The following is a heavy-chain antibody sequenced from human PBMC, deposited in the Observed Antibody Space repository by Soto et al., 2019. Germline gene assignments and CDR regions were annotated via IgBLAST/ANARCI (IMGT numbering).Heavy chain of an antibody. CDR2: IYYSGST. CDR1: GGSISSYY. D-gene: IGHD2-15*01. Sequence: PSETLSLTCTVSGGSISSYYWSWIRQPPGKGLEWIGYIYYSGSTNYNPSLKSRVTISVDTSKNQFSLKLSSVTAADTAVYYCARSAGGDIDFDCWGQGTLVTVSS. CDR3: ARSAGGDIDFDC. V-gene: IGHV4-59*08. J-gene: IGHJ4*02.